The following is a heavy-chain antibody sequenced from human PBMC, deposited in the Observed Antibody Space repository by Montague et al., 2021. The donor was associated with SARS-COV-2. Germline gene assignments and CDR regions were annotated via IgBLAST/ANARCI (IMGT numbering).Heavy chain of an antibody. V-gene: IGHV4-39*01. CDR2: TVQSGNS. Sequence: SETLSLTCAVSGGSVSDTDYYWGWVRRPPGKGLEWLGTTVQSGNSFSNPSLKSRLSIFVHASMNQISLSLAPVTAADTAICYCVRGLLTRGGFDKWGQGTLVTVSS. CDR1: GGSVSDTDYY. CDR3: VRGLLTRGGFDK. D-gene: IGHD3-10*01. J-gene: IGHJ4*02.